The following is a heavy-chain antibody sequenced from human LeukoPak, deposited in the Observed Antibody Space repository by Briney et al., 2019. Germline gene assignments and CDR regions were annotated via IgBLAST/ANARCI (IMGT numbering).Heavy chain of an antibody. J-gene: IGHJ3*02. V-gene: IGHV3-30*18. CDR1: GFTFSSYG. Sequence: GGSLRLSCAASGFTFSSYGMHWVRQAPGKGLEWVAVISYDGSNKYYAASVKRRFTISTDNSKNTLYLQMNSLRAEDTAVYYCAKLPDGYSSGSDAFDIWGQGTMVTVSS. D-gene: IGHD6-19*01. CDR2: ISYDGSNK. CDR3: AKLPDGYSSGSDAFDI.